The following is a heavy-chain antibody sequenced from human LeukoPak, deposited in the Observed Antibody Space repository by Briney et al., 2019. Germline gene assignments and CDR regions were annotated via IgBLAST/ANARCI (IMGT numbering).Heavy chain of an antibody. CDR3: AKDWSTDWSIWFDS. CDR1: GFTFSSCG. CDR2: MRFGESDT. J-gene: IGHJ5*01. V-gene: IGHV3-30*02. D-gene: IGHD3-3*01. Sequence: QPGGSLRLSCAASGFTFSSCGMHWVRQVPGRGLEWVAFMRFGESDTYYRDSVRGRFTISRDNSKNTLYLQMNSLTTEDTAIYYCAKDWSTDWSIWFDSWGQGTLVAVSS.